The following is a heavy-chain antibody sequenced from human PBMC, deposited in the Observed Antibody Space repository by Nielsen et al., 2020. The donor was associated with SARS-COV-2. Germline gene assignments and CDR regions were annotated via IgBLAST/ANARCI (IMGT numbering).Heavy chain of an antibody. J-gene: IGHJ1*01. V-gene: IGHV3-11*03. CDR2: ISGSGSYT. CDR1: GFTFSDSF. Sequence: SLKISCTASGFTFSDSFTSWIRQAPGKGLEWVSYISGSGSYTNYADSLKGRFTISRDNAKNSLYLQMDSLRAEDTAFYYCARSGHCNGGICYFTEYFQDWGQGTLVTVSS. CDR3: ARSGHCNGGICYFTEYFQD. D-gene: IGHD2-8*02.